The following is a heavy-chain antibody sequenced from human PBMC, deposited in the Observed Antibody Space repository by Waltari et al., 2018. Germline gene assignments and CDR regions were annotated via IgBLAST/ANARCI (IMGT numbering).Heavy chain of an antibody. Sequence: EVHMVESGGDLVQPGRSLRLSCRGSGYTFADYAVSWFRQAPGKGLEWVGFVKSNIYGGVAQYAASVTGRFTIARDESENIAYLQMDSLKSEDTAVYYCARESSGNIGWFDSWGQGTLVTVSS. CDR1: GYTFADYA. CDR3: ARESSGNIGWFDS. D-gene: IGHD1-26*01. V-gene: IGHV3-49*03. CDR2: VKSNIYGGVA. J-gene: IGHJ5*01.